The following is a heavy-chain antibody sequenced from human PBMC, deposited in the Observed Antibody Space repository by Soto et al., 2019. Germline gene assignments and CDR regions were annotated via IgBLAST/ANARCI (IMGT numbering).Heavy chain of an antibody. Sequence: PGESLKIFCKAAGFSLNTFWIAWVRQMPGKGLEWMGGIFPGDSDTKYSPSFEGQVTISADRSTSTAFVQWDSLRASGSAIYFCARQGRAYRGYCYYYEMDVWGPGTTVTVSS. CDR3: ARQGRAYRGYCYYYEMDV. CDR2: IFPGDSDT. V-gene: IGHV5-51*01. D-gene: IGHD1-26*01. J-gene: IGHJ6*02. CDR1: GFSLNTFW.